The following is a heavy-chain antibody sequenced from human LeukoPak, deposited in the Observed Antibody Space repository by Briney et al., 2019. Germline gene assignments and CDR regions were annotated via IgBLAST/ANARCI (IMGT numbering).Heavy chain of an antibody. D-gene: IGHD3-22*01. CDR3: AREYYDSNSYNYGIDV. CDR1: GFTFSSYA. Sequence: PGGSLRLSCAASGFTFSSYAMSWVRQAPGKGLEWVSAISGSGGSTYYADSVKGRFTISRDNSKNTLYLQMNSLRAEDTAVYYCAREYYDSNSYNYGIDVWGQGTTVTVSS. CDR2: ISGSGGST. V-gene: IGHV3-23*01. J-gene: IGHJ6*02.